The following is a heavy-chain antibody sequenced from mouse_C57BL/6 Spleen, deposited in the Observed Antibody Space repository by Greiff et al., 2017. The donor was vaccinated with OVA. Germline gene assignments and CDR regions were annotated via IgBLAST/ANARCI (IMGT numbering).Heavy chain of an antibody. D-gene: IGHD3-3*01. CDR3: ASGGCDNGEDYYAMDY. Sequence: LVESGPELVKPGASVKISCKASGYSFTDYNMNWVKQSNGKSLEWIGVINPNYGTTSYNQKFKGKATLTVDQSSSTAYMQLNSLTSEDSAVYYYASGGCDNGEDYYAMDYWGQGTSVTVSS. CDR1: GYSFTDYN. CDR2: INPNYGTT. V-gene: IGHV1-39*01. J-gene: IGHJ4*01.